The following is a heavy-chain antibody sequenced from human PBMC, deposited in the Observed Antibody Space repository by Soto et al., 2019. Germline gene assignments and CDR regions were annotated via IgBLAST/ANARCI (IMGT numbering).Heavy chain of an antibody. J-gene: IGHJ6*02. CDR2: INAGNGNT. Sequence: ASVKVSCKASGYTFTSYAMHCVRQAPGQRLEWMGWINAGNGNTKYSQKFQGRVTITRDTSASAAYMELSSLRSEDTAVYYCARSAVAGFYGMDVWGQGTTVTVSS. D-gene: IGHD6-19*01. CDR3: ARSAVAGFYGMDV. CDR1: GYTFTSYA. V-gene: IGHV1-3*01.